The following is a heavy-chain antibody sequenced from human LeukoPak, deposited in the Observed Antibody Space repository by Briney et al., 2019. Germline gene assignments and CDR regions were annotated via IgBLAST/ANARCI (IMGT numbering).Heavy chain of an antibody. CDR1: GVSVSSNSAT. Sequence: SQTLSLTCAISGVSVSSNSATWNWVRQSPSRGLEWLGRTYYRSKWFNDYAVSVKSRITINPDTSKNLFSLQLNSVTPEDTAVYYCAAKASYFDSWGQGILVTVSS. CDR2: TYYRSKWFN. CDR3: AAKASYFDS. J-gene: IGHJ4*02. D-gene: IGHD4/OR15-4a*01. V-gene: IGHV6-1*01.